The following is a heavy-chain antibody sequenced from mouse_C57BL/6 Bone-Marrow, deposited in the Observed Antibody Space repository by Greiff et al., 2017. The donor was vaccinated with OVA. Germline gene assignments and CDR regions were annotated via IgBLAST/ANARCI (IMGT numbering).Heavy chain of an antibody. D-gene: IGHD1-1*01. CDR3: ARVYYYGWFAY. J-gene: IGHJ3*01. Sequence: VQLQQSGGGLVQPGGSLKLSCAASGFTFSDYGMAWVRQAPRKGPEWVAFISNLAYSIYYADTVTGRFTISRENAKNTLYLEMSSLRSEDTAMYYCARVYYYGWFAYWGQGTLVTVSA. CDR1: GFTFSDYG. CDR2: ISNLAYSI. V-gene: IGHV5-15*01.